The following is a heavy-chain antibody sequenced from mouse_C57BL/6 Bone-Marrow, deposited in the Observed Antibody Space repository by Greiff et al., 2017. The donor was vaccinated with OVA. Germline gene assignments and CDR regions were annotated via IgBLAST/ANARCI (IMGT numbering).Heavy chain of an antibody. CDR2: IYPGDGDT. J-gene: IGHJ2*01. Sequence: QVQLKESGPELVKPGASVKISCKASGYAFSSSWMNWVKQRPGKGLEWIGRIYPGDGDTNYNGKFKGKATLTADKSSSTAYMQLSSLTSEDSAVYFCARIYYYGSSYHFDYWGQGTTLTVSS. CDR3: ARIYYYGSSYHFDY. D-gene: IGHD1-1*01. CDR1: GYAFSSSW. V-gene: IGHV1-82*01.